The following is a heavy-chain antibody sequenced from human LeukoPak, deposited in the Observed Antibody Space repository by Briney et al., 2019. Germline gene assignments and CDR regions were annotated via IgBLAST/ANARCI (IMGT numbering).Heavy chain of an antibody. V-gene: IGHV3-23*01. J-gene: IGHJ4*02. CDR2: ISGSGGGSVGGT. Sequence: GGSLRLACAASGFTFSNYAMRWVRQAPGKGLEWVSGISGSGGGSVGGTYYADSVKGRFTISRDNSKNTLYLQMNRLRAEDTAVYYCAKDYEVGATGFDYWGQGTLVTVSS. D-gene: IGHD1-26*01. CDR3: AKDYEVGATGFDY. CDR1: GFTFSNYA.